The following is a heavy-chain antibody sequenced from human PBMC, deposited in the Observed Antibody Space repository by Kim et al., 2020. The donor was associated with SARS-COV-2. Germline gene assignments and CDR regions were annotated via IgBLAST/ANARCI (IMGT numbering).Heavy chain of an antibody. J-gene: IGHJ6*02. Sequence: SGPTLVNPTQTLTLTCTFSGFSLSTSGVGVGWIRQPPGKALEWLALIYWDDDKRYSPSLKSRLTITKDTSKNQVVLTMTNMDPVDTATYYCTHHVKWFGELLTPYYYYGMDVWGQGTTVTVSS. CDR1: GFSLSTSGVG. V-gene: IGHV2-5*02. CDR2: IYWDDDK. D-gene: IGHD3-10*01. CDR3: THHVKWFGELLTPYYYYGMDV.